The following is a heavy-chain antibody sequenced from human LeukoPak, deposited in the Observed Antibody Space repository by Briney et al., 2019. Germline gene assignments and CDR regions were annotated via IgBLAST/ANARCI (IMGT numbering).Heavy chain of an antibody. D-gene: IGHD3-10*01. V-gene: IGHV4-59*08. CDR3: GSGSYYFDY. CDR2: IYYSGST. J-gene: IGHJ4*02. Sequence: PSETLSLTCTVSGGSISSYYWSWIRQPPGKGLEWIGYIYYSGSTKYNPSLKSRVTISVDTSKNQFSLKLSSVTAADTAVYYCGSGSYYFDYWGQGTLVTVSS. CDR1: GGSISSYY.